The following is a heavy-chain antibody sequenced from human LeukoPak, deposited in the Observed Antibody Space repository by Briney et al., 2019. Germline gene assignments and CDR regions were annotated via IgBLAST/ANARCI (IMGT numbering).Heavy chain of an antibody. CDR3: AKDVGGELPGYYFDY. CDR2: ISWNSGSI. Sequence: SLRLSCAASGFTFDDYAMHWVRQAPGKGLEWVSGISWNSGSIGYADSVKGRFTISRDNAKNSLYLQMNSLRAEDMALYYCAKDVGGELPGYYFDYWGQGTLVTVSS. CDR1: GFTFDDYA. J-gene: IGHJ4*02. V-gene: IGHV3-9*03. D-gene: IGHD1-26*01.